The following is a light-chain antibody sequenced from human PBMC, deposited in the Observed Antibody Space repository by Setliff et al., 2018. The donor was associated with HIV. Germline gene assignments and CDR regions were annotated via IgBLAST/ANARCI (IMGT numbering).Light chain of an antibody. J-gene: IGLJ3*02. CDR2: DVS. CDR1: SSDVGGYNY. Sequence: QSALTQPASVSGSPGQSITISCTGTSSDVGGYNYVSWYQQHPGKAPKVMIYDVSKRPSGISNRFSGSKSGNTASLTISGLQAEDETDYYCCSYGRGDIWVFGGGTK. CDR3: CSYGRGDIWV. V-gene: IGLV2-14*03.